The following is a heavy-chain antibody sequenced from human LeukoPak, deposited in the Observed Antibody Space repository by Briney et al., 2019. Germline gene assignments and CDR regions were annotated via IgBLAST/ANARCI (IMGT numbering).Heavy chain of an antibody. Sequence: GGSLRLSCAASGFTFSSYEMYWVRQAPGKGLEWVSYISSSGTTRYYAESVKGRFTISRDNAKNSLYLQMNSLRAEDTAVYYCARDMGSDYWGQGTLVTVSS. CDR2: ISSSGTTR. D-gene: IGHD3-10*01. J-gene: IGHJ4*02. CDR1: GFTFSSYE. V-gene: IGHV3-48*03. CDR3: ARDMGSDY.